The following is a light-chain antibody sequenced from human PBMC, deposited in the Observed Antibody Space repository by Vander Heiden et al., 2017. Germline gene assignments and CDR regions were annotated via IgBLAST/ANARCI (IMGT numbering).Light chain of an antibody. Sequence: SYVLTHPPSLPVAPRQTARIARGGNNLGVKSVHWYQQKAGQAPVLVVYDDSDRPPGIPERFSGSNSGTTATLTISRVEAGDEADYYCQVWDSSTVVFGGGTKVTVL. CDR2: DDS. CDR1: NLGVKS. CDR3: QVWDSSTVV. V-gene: IGLV3-21*02. J-gene: IGLJ3*02.